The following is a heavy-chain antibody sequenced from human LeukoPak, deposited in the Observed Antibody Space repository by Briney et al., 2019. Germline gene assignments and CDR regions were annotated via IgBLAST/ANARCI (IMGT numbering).Heavy chain of an antibody. V-gene: IGHV3-9*01. D-gene: IGHD3-22*01. Sequence: GGSLRLSCAASGFTFDDYAMHWVRQASGKGLEWVSGISWNSGSIGYADSVKGRFTISRDNAKNSLYLQMNSLRAEDTALYYCARPFSKNYYDSSGLEPYFDYWGQGTLVTVSS. CDR2: ISWNSGSI. CDR1: GFTFDDYA. CDR3: ARPFSKNYYDSSGLEPYFDY. J-gene: IGHJ4*02.